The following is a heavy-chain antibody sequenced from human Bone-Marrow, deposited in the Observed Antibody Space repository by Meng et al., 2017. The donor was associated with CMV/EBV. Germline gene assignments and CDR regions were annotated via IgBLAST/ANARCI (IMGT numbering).Heavy chain of an antibody. D-gene: IGHD4-17*01. CDR2: ISYDGSTK. J-gene: IGHJ4*02. V-gene: IGHV3-30*01. CDR1: GFIFGDHA. Sequence: GGSLRLSCSASGFIFGDHAMHWVRQAPGKGLEWVAVISYDGSTKYFADSVKGRFTIYRDNYRDTLFLQMNSLTTEDTGLYYCARHKYGDEYFLDYWGQGTRVTVSS. CDR3: ARHKYGDEYFLDY.